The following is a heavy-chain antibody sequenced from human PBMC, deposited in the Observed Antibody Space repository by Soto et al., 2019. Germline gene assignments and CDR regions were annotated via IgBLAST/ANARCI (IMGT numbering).Heavy chain of an antibody. CDR1: GDSVSSNSAA. D-gene: IGHD6-19*01. CDR2: TYYRSKWYN. J-gene: IGHJ4*02. Sequence: SQTLSLTCAISGDSVSSNSAAWNWIRQSPSRGLEWLGRTYYRSKWYNDYAVSVKSRITINPDTSKNQFSLQLNSVTPEDTAVYYCARAKTFRYSSGWYEGPFDYWGQGTLVTVSS. CDR3: ARAKTFRYSSGWYEGPFDY. V-gene: IGHV6-1*01.